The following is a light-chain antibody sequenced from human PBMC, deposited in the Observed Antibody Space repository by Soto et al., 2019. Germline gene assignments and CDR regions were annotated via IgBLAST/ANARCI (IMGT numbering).Light chain of an antibody. J-gene: IGKJ1*01. CDR2: AAS. CDR1: QSLSFN. CDR3: QQYYRWPQT. V-gene: IGKV3-15*01. Sequence: PATLSVSPGERATLSCRASQSLSFNLAWYQQKPGQAPRLLIYAASTRATGIPARFSGSGSGTEFTLTISSLQSEDFAVYYCQQYYRWPQTFGQGTKVDIK.